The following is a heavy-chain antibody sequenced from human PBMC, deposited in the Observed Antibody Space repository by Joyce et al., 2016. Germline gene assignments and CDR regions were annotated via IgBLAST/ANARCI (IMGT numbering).Heavy chain of an antibody. CDR1: GFTFRTFG. D-gene: IGHD6-19*01. Sequence: VQLVESGGGVVQPGRSLRLSCAASGFTFRTFGTHWVRQAPGKGLEWVAMIWYDGTNKYYADSVKGRFTISRDNSKNTLFLQMNSLRADDTAMYYCTRVRGIAVTGTDYWGQGTLVTVSS. CDR3: TRVRGIAVTGTDY. J-gene: IGHJ4*02. CDR2: IWYDGTNK. V-gene: IGHV3-33*01.